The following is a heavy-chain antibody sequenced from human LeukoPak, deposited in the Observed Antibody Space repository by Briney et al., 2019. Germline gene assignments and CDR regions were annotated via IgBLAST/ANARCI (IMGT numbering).Heavy chain of an antibody. CDR3: ARGDYYGPGDYFDY. CDR2: IKQDGSEK. D-gene: IGHD3-10*01. CDR1: GFTFNSFW. Sequence: GGSLRLSCAASGFTFNSFWMRWVRQAPGKGLELVANIKQDGSEKYYVDSVKGRFTISRDNAKNSLYLQMNSLRAEDTAVYYCARGDYYGPGDYFDYWGQGTLVTVSS. J-gene: IGHJ4*02. V-gene: IGHV3-7*04.